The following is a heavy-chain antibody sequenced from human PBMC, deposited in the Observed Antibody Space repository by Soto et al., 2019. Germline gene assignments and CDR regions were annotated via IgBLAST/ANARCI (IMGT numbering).Heavy chain of an antibody. Sequence: GESMKIYCKGSGYTFTHYWIGWVRQMPGKGLEWMGIIYPGDSDTKYNPSFQGQVTISADTSITTTLLQWSSLEASDPAIYYCAASIFYYVMDFWGQGTTVTVSS. CDR3: AASIFYYVMDF. J-gene: IGHJ6*02. CDR2: IYPGDSDT. V-gene: IGHV5-51*01. CDR1: GYTFTHYW.